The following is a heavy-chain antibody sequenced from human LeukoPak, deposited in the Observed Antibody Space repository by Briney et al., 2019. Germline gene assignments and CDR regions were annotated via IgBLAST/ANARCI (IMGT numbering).Heavy chain of an antibody. CDR1: GFTFSSYS. V-gene: IGHV3-53*01. J-gene: IGHJ6*03. CDR2: IYSGGSA. CDR3: ARVPFGNYNYFYMDV. D-gene: IGHD4-23*01. Sequence: PGGSLRLSCAASGFTFSSYSMNWVRQAPGKGLEWISSIYSGGSAYYADSVKGRFTISRDNSQNTLYFQMNSLRAEDTAVYYCARVPFGNYNYFYMDVWGTGTTVTVSS.